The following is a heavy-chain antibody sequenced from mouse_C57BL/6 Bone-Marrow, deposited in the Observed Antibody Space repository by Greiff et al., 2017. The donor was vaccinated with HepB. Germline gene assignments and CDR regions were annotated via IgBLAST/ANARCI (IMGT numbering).Heavy chain of an antibody. J-gene: IGHJ3*01. CDR2: IDPENGDT. Sequence: EVKLVESGAELVRPGASVKLSCTASGFNIKDDYMHWVKQRPEQGLEWIGWIDPENGDTEYASKFQGKATITADTSSNTAYLQLSSLTSEDTAVYYCTTLGVTTGFAYWGQGTRVTVSA. D-gene: IGHD2-2*01. CDR3: TTLGVTTGFAY. CDR1: GFNIKDDY. V-gene: IGHV14-4*01.